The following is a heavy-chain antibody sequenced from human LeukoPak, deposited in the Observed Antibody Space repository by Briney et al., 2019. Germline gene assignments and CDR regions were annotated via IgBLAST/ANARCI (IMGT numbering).Heavy chain of an antibody. Sequence: PSETLSLTCAVCGGSFSGYYWSWIRQPPGKGLEWIGEINHSGSTNYNPSLKSRVTISVDTSKNQFSLKLSSVTAADTAVYYCARVRNLIIYGSGSYYKRFDWFDPWGQGTLVTVSS. CDR2: INHSGST. CDR3: ARVRNLIIYGSGSYYKRFDWFDP. CDR1: GGSFSGYY. J-gene: IGHJ5*02. V-gene: IGHV4-34*01. D-gene: IGHD3-10*01.